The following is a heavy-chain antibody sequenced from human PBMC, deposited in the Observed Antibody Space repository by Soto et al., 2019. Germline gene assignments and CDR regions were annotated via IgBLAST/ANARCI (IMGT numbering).Heavy chain of an antibody. CDR2: IHTGGST. CDR1: GFTVNSSY. J-gene: IGHJ3*02. D-gene: IGHD6-19*01. V-gene: IGHV3-53*01. Sequence: EVQLVESGGGLIQPGGSLRLSCAGSGFTVNSSYMSWVRQAPGKGLEWVSFIHTGGSTYYTDSVKGRFTISRDNSKNTLSLQRNSLRAEDTAMYYCASDSTYSSGWYAAYDMWGQGTMVTVSS. CDR3: ASDSTYSSGWYAAYDM.